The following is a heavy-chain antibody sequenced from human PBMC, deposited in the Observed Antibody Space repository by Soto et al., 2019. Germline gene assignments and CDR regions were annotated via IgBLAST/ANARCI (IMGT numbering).Heavy chain of an antibody. V-gene: IGHV4-59*01. CDR1: GGSISSYY. Sequence: PSETLSLTCTVSGGSISSYYWSWIRQPPGKGLEWIGYIYYSGSTNYNPSLKSRVTTSVDTSKNQFSLKLSSVTAADTAVYYCARVWGGAFDIWGQGTMVTVSS. CDR3: ARVWGGAFDI. J-gene: IGHJ3*02. D-gene: IGHD3-10*01. CDR2: IYYSGST.